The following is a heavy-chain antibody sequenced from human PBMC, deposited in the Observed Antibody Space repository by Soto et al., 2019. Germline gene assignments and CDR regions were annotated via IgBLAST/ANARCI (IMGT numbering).Heavy chain of an antibody. CDR3: ATKVTIYAVDSADY. CDR1: GFTFSDFG. V-gene: IGHV3-23*01. Sequence: HPGGSMRLSCAASGFTFSDFGMSWVRQAPGKGLEWVSVISGSGDATYYAASVKGRFTLSRDNSKNTLYLQMNSLTVADTAVYYCATKVTIYAVDSADYWCQGTQGTVPS. D-gene: IGHD3-3*01. CDR2: ISGSGDAT. J-gene: IGHJ4*02.